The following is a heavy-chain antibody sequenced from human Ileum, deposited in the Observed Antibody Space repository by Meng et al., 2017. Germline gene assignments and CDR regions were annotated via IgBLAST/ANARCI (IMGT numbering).Heavy chain of an antibody. Sequence: EVQLLESGGDLVQPGGSLRLSCTASEFSFTSQAMNWVRQAPGKGLEWVSTISGIDDSTYYAASVKGRFSISRDNFKNTIYLQMNNLRADDTAVYYCEDSGHWGQGTLVTVSS. V-gene: IGHV3-23*01. J-gene: IGHJ4*02. CDR3: EDSGH. CDR2: ISGIDDST. D-gene: IGHD3/OR15-3a*01. CDR1: EFSFTSQA.